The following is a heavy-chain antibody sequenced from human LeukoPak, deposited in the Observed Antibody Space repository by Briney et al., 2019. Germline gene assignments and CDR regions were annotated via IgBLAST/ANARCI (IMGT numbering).Heavy chain of an antibody. CDR1: GGSISSYY. D-gene: IGHD1-26*01. V-gene: IGHV4-59*01. CDR2: IYYSGST. CDR3: ASGSTRRRGWSY. J-gene: IGHJ4*02. Sequence: KPSETLSLTCTVSGGSISSYYWSWIRQPPGKGLEWIGYIYYSGSTNYNPSLKSRVTISVDTSKNQFSLKLSSVTAADTAVYYCASGSTRRRGWSYWGQGTLVTVSS.